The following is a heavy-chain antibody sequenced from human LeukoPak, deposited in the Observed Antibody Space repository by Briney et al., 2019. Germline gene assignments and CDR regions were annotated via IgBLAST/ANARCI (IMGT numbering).Heavy chain of an antibody. CDR2: IGSRSTYT. V-gene: IGHV3-11*06. CDR3: ARKADYFDF. CDR1: GFTFGDYD. J-gene: IGHJ4*02. D-gene: IGHD2-15*01. Sequence: GGSLRLSCAASGFTFGDYDMSWICQAPGKGLEWLSYIGSRSTYTNYADSVKGRFTISRDNAENSLYLQMNSQRAEDTAVYYCARKADYFDFWGQGILVTVSS.